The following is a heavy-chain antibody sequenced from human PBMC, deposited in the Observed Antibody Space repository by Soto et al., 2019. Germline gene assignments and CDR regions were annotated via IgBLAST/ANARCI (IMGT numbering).Heavy chain of an antibody. CDR3: ASDDEGGSYCDLGY. J-gene: IGHJ4*02. Sequence: QVQLVESGGGVVQPGRSLRLSCAASGFTFSNYIMHWVRQAPGKGLEWVAIILHDGNNKYYADSVKGRFTISRDNSKNTLYLQMNSLRTEDTASYYCASDDEGGSYCDLGYWGQGTLVTVSS. CDR2: ILHDGNNK. CDR1: GFTFSNYI. D-gene: IGHD3-10*01. V-gene: IGHV3-30-3*01.